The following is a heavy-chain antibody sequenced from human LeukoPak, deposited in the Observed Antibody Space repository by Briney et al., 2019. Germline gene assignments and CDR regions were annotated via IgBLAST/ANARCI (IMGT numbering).Heavy chain of an antibody. V-gene: IGHV4-30-2*01. D-gene: IGHD7-27*01. CDR1: GGSISSGGYS. CDR2: IYHSGST. CDR3: AGDNWGSLDY. J-gene: IGHJ4*02. Sequence: SETLSLTCAVSGGSISSGGYSWSWIRQPPGKGLEWIGYIYHSGSTYYNPSLKSRVTISVDRSKNQFSLELSSVTAADTAVYYCAGDNWGSLDYWGQGILVTVSS.